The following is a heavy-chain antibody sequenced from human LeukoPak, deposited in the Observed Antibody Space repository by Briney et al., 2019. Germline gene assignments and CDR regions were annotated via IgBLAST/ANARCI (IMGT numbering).Heavy chain of an antibody. CDR1: GFTFSSYA. V-gene: IGHV3-23*01. J-gene: IGHJ5*02. D-gene: IGHD3-22*01. CDR3: AKGPYYYDSSGYSRRWFDP. Sequence: GGSLRLSCAASGFTFSSYAMSWVRQAPGKGLEWVSAISGSGGITYYAVSVKGRFTISRDNSKNTLSLQMNSLRAEDTAVYYCAKGPYYYDSSGYSRRWFDPWGQGTLVTVSS. CDR2: ISGSGGIT.